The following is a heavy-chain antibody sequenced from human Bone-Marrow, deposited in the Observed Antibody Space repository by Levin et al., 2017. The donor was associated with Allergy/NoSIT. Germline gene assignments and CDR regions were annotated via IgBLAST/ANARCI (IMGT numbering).Heavy chain of an antibody. CDR2: VIPIVTIS. Sequence: GASVKVSCKASGGSFSSYLISWVRQAPGQGLEWMGRVIPIVTISNYAQKFQDRVTIIADKSTSTVYLDLSSLRSEDTAMYYCARDNTYNYDNGGYHYGHFDSWGQGTLITVSS. CDR3: ARDNTYNYDNGGYHYGHFDS. D-gene: IGHD3-22*01. V-gene: IGHV1-69*04. CDR1: GGSFSSYL. J-gene: IGHJ4*02.